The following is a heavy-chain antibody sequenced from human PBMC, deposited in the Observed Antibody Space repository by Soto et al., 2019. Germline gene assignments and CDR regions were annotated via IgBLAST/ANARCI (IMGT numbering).Heavy chain of an antibody. CDR1: GGTFSTYS. CDR2: IIPVFGAA. D-gene: IGHD6-19*01. Sequence: GASVKVSCKVSGGTFSTYSISWVRQAPGQGLEWVGGIIPVFGAAKHSQKFQGRVTITADDSTSTVYMELSSLRSEDTAVYYCARAAKVIAVAGTLNWFDPWGQGTLVTVSS. J-gene: IGHJ5*02. CDR3: ARAAKVIAVAGTLNWFDP. V-gene: IGHV1-69*13.